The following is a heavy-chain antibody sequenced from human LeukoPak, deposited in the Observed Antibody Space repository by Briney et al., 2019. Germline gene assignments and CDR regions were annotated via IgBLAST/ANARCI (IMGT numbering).Heavy chain of an antibody. J-gene: IGHJ6*02. CDR3: AKYSGSYTYYDMDV. Sequence: VGSLGLSCVAPGFTFSNAWVSLVREVPGKGLEWVGRCKSKTDGGTTYYAAPVKGRFTISRDDSKNTLYLQMNSLKTEDTAVYYCAKYSGSYTYYDMDVWGQGTTVTVSS. CDR1: GFTFSNAW. CDR2: CKSKTDGGTT. D-gene: IGHD1-26*01. V-gene: IGHV3-15*01.